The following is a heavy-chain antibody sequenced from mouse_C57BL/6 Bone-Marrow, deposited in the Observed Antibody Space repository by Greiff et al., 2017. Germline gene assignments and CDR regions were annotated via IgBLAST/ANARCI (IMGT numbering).Heavy chain of an antibody. J-gene: IGHJ2*01. CDR3: ARREYYGSSRGFDD. CDR1: GYSFTSYY. D-gene: IGHD1-1*01. V-gene: IGHV1-66*01. CDR2: IYPGSGNT. Sequence: QVQLQQSGPELVKPGASVKISCKASGYSFTSYYIHWVKQRPGQGLEWIGWIYPGSGNTKYNEKFKGKATLTADTSSSTAYMQLSSLTSEDSAVYYCARREYYGSSRGFDDWGQGTTLTVSS.